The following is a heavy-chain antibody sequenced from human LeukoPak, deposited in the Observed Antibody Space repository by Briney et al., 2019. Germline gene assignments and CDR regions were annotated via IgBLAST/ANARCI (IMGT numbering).Heavy chain of an antibody. V-gene: IGHV3-33*06. J-gene: IGHJ4*02. D-gene: IGHD6-13*01. CDR1: GFTFSSYG. CDR2: IWYDGSNK. CDR3: AKGSSNWRDYYYFDY. Sequence: PGGSLRLTCAASGFTFSSYGMHWVRQAPGKGLEWVAVIWYDGSNKYYADSVKGRFTISRDNSKNTLYLQMNSLRVEDTAVYYCAKGSSNWRDYYYFDYWGQGTLVTVSS.